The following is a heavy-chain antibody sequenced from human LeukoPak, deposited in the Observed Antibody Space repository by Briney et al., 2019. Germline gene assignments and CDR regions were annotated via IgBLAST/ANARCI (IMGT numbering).Heavy chain of an antibody. CDR1: GGSFSGYY. Sequence: PSETLSLTCAVYGGSFSGYYWSWLRPPPGKGLEWIGEINHSGSTNYNPSLKSRVTISVDTSKNQFSLKLRSVTAADTAVYYCAREVVRGVIGLDYWGQGTLVTVSS. CDR3: AREVVRGVIGLDY. J-gene: IGHJ4*02. CDR2: INHSGST. V-gene: IGHV4-34*01. D-gene: IGHD3-10*01.